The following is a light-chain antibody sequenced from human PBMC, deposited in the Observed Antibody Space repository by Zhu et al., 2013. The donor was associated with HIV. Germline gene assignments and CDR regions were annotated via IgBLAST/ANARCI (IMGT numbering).Light chain of an antibody. V-gene: IGKV3-15*01. CDR3: QQYDNWPPVT. CDR2: GAS. J-gene: IGKJ4*01. Sequence: EIVMTQSPATLSVSPGERATLSCRASHSINRHLAWYQQKPGQAPRLLIYGASTRATGIPARFSGSGSGTEFTLTISSLQSEDFAVYYCQQYDNWPPVTFGGGTKVDIK. CDR1: HSINRH.